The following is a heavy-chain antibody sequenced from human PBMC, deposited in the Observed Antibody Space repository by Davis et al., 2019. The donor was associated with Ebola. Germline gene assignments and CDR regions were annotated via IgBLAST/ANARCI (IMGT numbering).Heavy chain of an antibody. CDR2: IKQDGNEK. CDR3: ARATVGYNSGNYLHYYGMDV. V-gene: IGHV3-7*01. J-gene: IGHJ6*04. Sequence: GGSLRLSCAASGFTFSSYWMTWVRQAPGKGLEWVANIKQDGNEKKYVDSVKGRFTISRDNAKNSLHLQMHSLRAEDTAVYYCARATVGYNSGNYLHYYGMDVWGKGTTVTVSS. CDR1: GFTFSSYW. D-gene: IGHD3-10*01.